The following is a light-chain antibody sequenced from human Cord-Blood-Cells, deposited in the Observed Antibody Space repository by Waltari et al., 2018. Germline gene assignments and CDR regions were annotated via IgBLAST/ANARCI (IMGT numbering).Light chain of an antibody. J-gene: IGLJ2*01. V-gene: IGLV2-14*01. CDR1: SSDVGGYNY. CDR3: SSYTSSSTVV. CDR2: DVS. Sequence: QSALTQPASVSGPPGQSITIPCTGTSSDVGGYNYVSWYQQHPGKAPKLMIYDVSHRPSGVSNLFSGSKSGNTASLTISGLQAEDEADYYCSSYTSSSTVVFGGGTKLTVL.